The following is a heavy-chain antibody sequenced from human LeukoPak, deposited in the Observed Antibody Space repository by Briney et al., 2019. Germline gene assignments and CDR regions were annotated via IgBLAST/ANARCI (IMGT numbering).Heavy chain of an antibody. J-gene: IGHJ5*02. V-gene: IGHV1-24*01. CDR3: ATGGAAANWFDP. Sequence: ASVKVSCKVSGYTLTELSMHWVRQAPGKGLEWMGGFDPEDGETIYAQKFQGRVTMTEDTSTDTAYMELSSLRSEDTAVYYCATGGAAANWFDPWGQGTLVTVSS. CDR1: GYTLTELS. D-gene: IGHD6-13*01. CDR2: FDPEDGET.